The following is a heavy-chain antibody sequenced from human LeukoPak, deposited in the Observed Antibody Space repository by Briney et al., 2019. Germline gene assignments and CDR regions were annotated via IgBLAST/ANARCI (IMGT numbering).Heavy chain of an antibody. CDR3: TKDRYSSSHDY. V-gene: IGHV3-23*01. Sequence: GGSLRLSCAASGFTFNSYVMSWVRQVPGKGLEWVSAISGSGDSTYSADSVKGRFTISRDNSKNTLYLQMNSLRAEDTAVYYCTKDRYSSSHDYWGQGTLVTVSS. CDR2: ISGSGDST. J-gene: IGHJ4*02. D-gene: IGHD6-13*01. CDR1: GFTFNSYV.